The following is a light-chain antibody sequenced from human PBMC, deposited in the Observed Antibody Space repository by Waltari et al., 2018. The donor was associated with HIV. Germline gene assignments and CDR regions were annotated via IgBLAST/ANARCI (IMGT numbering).Light chain of an antibody. Sequence: QSALTQPPSASGSPGQSVTVSCTGTSSDIGYFNYVSWYQQHPGKAPTLLIYDVNKRPAGVPDRFSASKSGATASLTVSGLLAEDEADYYCAAYAGNNIVIFGGGTKVTV. V-gene: IGLV2-8*01. J-gene: IGLJ2*01. CDR2: DVN. CDR1: SSDIGYFNY. CDR3: AAYAGNNIVI.